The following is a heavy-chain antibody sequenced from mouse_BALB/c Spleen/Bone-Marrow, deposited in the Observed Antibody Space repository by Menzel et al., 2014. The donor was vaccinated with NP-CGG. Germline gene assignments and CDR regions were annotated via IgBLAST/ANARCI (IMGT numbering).Heavy chain of an antibody. D-gene: IGHD3-1*01. V-gene: IGHV1-69*02. CDR3: ARRELGPRWFTY. Sequence: QVQLQQSGAEFVKPGASVKLPCKASGYTFTSYWMHWVKQRPGQGLEWIGEIDPSDSYTNYNQKFKGKATLTVDKSSSTAYMQLSSLTSEDSAVYYCARRELGPRWFTYWGQGTLVTVSA. J-gene: IGHJ3*01. CDR2: IDPSDSYT. CDR1: GYTFTSYW.